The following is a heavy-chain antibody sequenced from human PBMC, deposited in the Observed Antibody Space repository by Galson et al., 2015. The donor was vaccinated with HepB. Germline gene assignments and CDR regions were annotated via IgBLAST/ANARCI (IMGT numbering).Heavy chain of an antibody. D-gene: IGHD3-9*01. Sequence: QSGAEVKKPGESLKISCKGSGYSFTSYWIGWVRQMPGKGLEWMGIIYPGDSDTRYSPSFQGQVTISADKSISTAYLQWSSLKASDTAMYYCARHARYFDWLPGVYYFDYWGQGTLVTVSS. CDR3: ARHARYFDWLPGVYYFDY. J-gene: IGHJ4*02. V-gene: IGHV5-51*01. CDR2: IYPGDSDT. CDR1: GYSFTSYW.